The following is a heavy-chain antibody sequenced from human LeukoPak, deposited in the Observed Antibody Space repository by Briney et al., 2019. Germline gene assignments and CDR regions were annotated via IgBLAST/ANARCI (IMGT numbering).Heavy chain of an antibody. CDR3: ARENIVVVPAAIWYYYYYMDV. D-gene: IGHD2-2*02. CDR1: GGSFSGYY. J-gene: IGHJ6*03. V-gene: IGHV4-34*01. Sequence: SETLSLTCAVYGGSFSGYYWSWIRQPPGKGPEWIGEINHSGSTNYNPSLKSRVTISVDTSKNQFSLKLSSVTAADTAVYYCARENIVVVPAAIWYYYYYMDVWGKGTTVTVSS. CDR2: INHSGST.